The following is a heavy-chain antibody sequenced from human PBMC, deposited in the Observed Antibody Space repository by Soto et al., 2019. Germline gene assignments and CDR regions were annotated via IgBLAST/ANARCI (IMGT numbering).Heavy chain of an antibody. V-gene: IGHV3-21*03. CDR1: GFGFYPFS. CDR3: ARRPENFCRGYTEAFDF. CDR2: VCLSSPYT. J-gene: IGHJ4*02. Sequence: WGSLRLSCAASGFGFYPFSMNWVRQAPGKGLEWVSFVCLSSPYTSYADSKRGRFIISGDTAETSKYLQMNILRAEDTGVYYCARRPENFCRGYTEAFDFWGQGTLVTVSS. D-gene: IGHD3-3*01.